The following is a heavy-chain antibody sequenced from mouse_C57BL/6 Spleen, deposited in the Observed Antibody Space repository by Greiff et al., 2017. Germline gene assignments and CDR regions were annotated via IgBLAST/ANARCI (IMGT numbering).Heavy chain of an antibody. CDR3: ARDYGDY. V-gene: IGHV1-59*01. CDR1: GYTFTSYW. Sequence: QVQLQQPGAELVRPGTSVKLSCKASGYTFTSYWMHWVKQRPGQGLEWIGVIDPSDSYTNYNQKFKGKAKLTVDTSSSTAYMQLSSLTSADSAVYYCARDYGDYWGQGTTLTVSS. CDR2: IDPSDSYT. J-gene: IGHJ2*01.